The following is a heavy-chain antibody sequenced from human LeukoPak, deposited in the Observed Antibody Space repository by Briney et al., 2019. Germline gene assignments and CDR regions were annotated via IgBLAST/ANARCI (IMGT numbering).Heavy chain of an antibody. CDR2: IRYDGSIT. CDR3: AKGLFYYDSSGYYDIDY. CDR1: GFTFRNCG. V-gene: IGHV3-30*02. J-gene: IGHJ4*02. D-gene: IGHD3-22*01. Sequence: PGGSLRLSCAASGFTFRNCGMHWVRQAPGKGLEWVTFIRYDGSITYYADSVKGRFTISRDNSENTLALLMSSLRGEDTAVYYCAKGLFYYDSSGYYDIDYWGQGALVTVSS.